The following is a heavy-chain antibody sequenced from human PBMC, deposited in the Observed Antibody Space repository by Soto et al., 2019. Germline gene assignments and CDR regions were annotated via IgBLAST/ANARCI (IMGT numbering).Heavy chain of an antibody. D-gene: IGHD1-26*01. V-gene: IGHV4-34*01. CDR3: AGGGRIVGVTPFFDY. J-gene: IGHJ4*02. CDR1: GGSLSGYY. CDR2: SSHRGRT. Sequence: QVQLQQWGAGLLKPSSTLSLTCAFYGGSLSGYYWGWIRQPPEKVLAWIGESSHRGRTNYNPSLKSRVTMSVDTSMNQFSLQLSSVTAADTAVYYCAGGGRIVGVTPFFDYWGQGTLVTVSS.